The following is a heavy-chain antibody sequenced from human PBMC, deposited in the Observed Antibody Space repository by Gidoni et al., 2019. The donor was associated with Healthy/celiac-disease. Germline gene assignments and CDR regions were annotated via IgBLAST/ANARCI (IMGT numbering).Heavy chain of an antibody. J-gene: IGHJ4*02. D-gene: IGHD2-2*01. CDR3: ARSLYQLSHFDY. CDR1: GGSISGYY. CDR2: IYTSGST. V-gene: IGHV4-4*07. Sequence: QVQLQESGPRLVKPSETLSLTCTVSGGSISGYYWSWIRQPAVKGLEWTGRIYTSGSTKYNPSLKSRVTMSVDTSKNQFSLKLTSVTAADTAVYYCARSLYQLSHFDYWGQGTLVTVSS.